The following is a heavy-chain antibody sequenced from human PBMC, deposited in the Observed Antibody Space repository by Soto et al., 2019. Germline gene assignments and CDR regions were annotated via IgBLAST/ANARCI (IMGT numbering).Heavy chain of an antibody. J-gene: IGHJ6*02. V-gene: IGHV1-18*01. D-gene: IGHD6-6*01. CDR2: ISAYNGNT. CDR1: GYTFTSYG. CDR3: ARSLPIAAPRGGYYYYGMDV. Sequence: ASVKVSCKASGYTFTSYGISWVRQAPGQGLEWMGWISAYNGNTNYAQKLQGRVTMTTDTSTSTAYMELRSLRSDDTAVYYCARSLPIAAPRGGYYYYGMDVWGQGTTVTVSS.